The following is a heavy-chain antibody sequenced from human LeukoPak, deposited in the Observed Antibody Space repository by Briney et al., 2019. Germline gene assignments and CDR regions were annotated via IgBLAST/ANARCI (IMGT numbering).Heavy chain of an antibody. CDR1: GGSISSSSYY. V-gene: IGHV4-39*07. J-gene: IGHJ4*02. CDR2: IYYSGST. CDR3: ARDRYCYGSGRDLADY. Sequence: SETLSLICSVTGGSISSSSYYWGWIRQPPGKGLEWIGSIYYSGSTYYNPSLNSRVTISVETSKNQFSLKLSSVTAADTAVYYCARDRYCYGSGRDLADYWGQGTLVTVSS. D-gene: IGHD3-10*01.